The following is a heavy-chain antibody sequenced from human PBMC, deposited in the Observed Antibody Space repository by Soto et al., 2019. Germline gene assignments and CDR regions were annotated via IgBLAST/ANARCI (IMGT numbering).Heavy chain of an antibody. D-gene: IGHD2-2*01. Sequence: ASVKVSCKASGYAFINYAVHWVRQAPGQRLEWLGWSSADNGDIKYSQEFQGRVAITRDPSANTVYMELSNLKSEDMAIYYCARGSGRTSWIFEYWGQGTPVTVS. CDR1: GYAFINYA. J-gene: IGHJ4*02. V-gene: IGHV1-3*02. CDR3: ARGSGRTSWIFEY. CDR2: SSADNGDI.